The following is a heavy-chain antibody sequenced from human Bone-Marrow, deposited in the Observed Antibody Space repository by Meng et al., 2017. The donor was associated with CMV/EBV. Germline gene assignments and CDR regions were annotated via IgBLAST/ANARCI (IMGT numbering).Heavy chain of an antibody. Sequence: GESLQISCAASGFTFSCYWMSWVRQAPGKGMEWVANIKQDGSEKYYVDSVKGRFTISRDNAKNSLYLQMNSLRAEDTAVYYCASNWGLSGFDYWGQGTLVTVSS. J-gene: IGHJ4*02. CDR1: GFTFSCYW. V-gene: IGHV3-7*01. CDR3: ASNWGLSGFDY. CDR2: IKQDGSEK. D-gene: IGHD7-27*01.